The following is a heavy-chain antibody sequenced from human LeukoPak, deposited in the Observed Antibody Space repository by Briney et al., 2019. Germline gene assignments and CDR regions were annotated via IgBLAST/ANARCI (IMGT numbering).Heavy chain of an antibody. J-gene: IGHJ4*02. V-gene: IGHV1-2*02. CDR2: INPNSGGT. D-gene: IGHD6-19*01. Sequence: GASVKVSCKAPGYTFTGYYMHWVRQAPGQGLEWMGWINPNSGGTNYAQKFQGRVTMTRDTSISTAYMELSRLRSDDTAVYYCASPGSGWYGAFDYWGQGTLVTVSS. CDR1: GYTFTGYY. CDR3: ASPGSGWYGAFDY.